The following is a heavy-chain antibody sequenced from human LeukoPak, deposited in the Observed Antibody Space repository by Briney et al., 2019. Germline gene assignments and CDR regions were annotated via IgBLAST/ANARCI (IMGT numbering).Heavy chain of an antibody. CDR3: AKSRAPDTTLLFDY. CDR2: ITIGATDT. V-gene: IGHV3-23*01. Sequence: PGGSLRVSCVAPGFTFINYARSWVRQALGRGLEWVPPITIGATDTFYLDSVKGRFTISRDNTKNTLYLQMSSLRVEDTAIYYCAKSRAPDTTLLFDYWGQGTLVTVSS. J-gene: IGHJ4*02. CDR1: GFTFINYA. D-gene: IGHD1-1*01.